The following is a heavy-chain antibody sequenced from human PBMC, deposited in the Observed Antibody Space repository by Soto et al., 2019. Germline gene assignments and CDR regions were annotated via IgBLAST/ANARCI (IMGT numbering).Heavy chain of an antibody. CDR1: NGSIRAYY. J-gene: IGHJ4*02. CDR3: ARSSPRGEQLFFDF. D-gene: IGHD1-26*01. CDR2: IYSTGTT. V-gene: IGHV4-4*07. Sequence: SETLSLTCTVSNGSIRAYYWNWIRQPAGKGLEWIGRIYSTGTTYFNPSLKSRVTMSVDTSTNQFSLRLTSVTAADTAMYYCARSSPRGEQLFFDFWGQGALVTVS.